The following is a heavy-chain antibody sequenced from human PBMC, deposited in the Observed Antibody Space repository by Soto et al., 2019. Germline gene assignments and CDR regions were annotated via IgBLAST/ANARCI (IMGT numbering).Heavy chain of an antibody. Sequence: PGGSLKLSCAAPGFTFGSYAMSWVGQALGKGLEWVSAISGSGGSTYYADSVKGRFTISRDNSKNTLYLQMNSLRAEDTAVYYCAKDSLEAAAENYFDYWGQGTLVT. D-gene: IGHD6-13*01. J-gene: IGHJ4*02. CDR2: ISGSGGST. CDR1: GFTFGSYA. CDR3: AKDSLEAAAENYFDY. V-gene: IGHV3-23*01.